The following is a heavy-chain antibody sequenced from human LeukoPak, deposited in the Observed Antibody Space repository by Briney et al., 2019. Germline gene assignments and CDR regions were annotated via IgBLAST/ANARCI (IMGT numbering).Heavy chain of an antibody. D-gene: IGHD3-3*01. V-gene: IGHV3-48*03. J-gene: IGHJ5*02. CDR2: ISSSGSTI. CDR1: GFTFSSYE. Sequence: PGGSLRLSCAASGFTFSSYEMNWVRQAPGKGLEWVSYISSSGSTIYYADSVKGRFTISRDNSKNTLYLQMNSLRAEDTAVYYCATQREGFLSWFDPWGQGTLVTVSS. CDR3: ATQREGFLSWFDP.